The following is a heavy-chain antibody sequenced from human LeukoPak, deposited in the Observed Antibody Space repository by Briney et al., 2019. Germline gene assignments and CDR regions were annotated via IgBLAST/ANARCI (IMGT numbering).Heavy chain of an antibody. D-gene: IGHD6-13*01. CDR1: GFTFSSYA. CDR2: ISGSGGST. J-gene: IGHJ4*02. CDR3: AKVEAAADSYFDY. Sequence: GGSLRLSCAASGFTFSSYAMSWVRQAPGKGLDWVSAISGSGGSTYYADSVKGRFTISRDNSKNTLYLQMNSLRAEDTAVYYCAKVEAAADSYFDYWGQGTLVTVSS. V-gene: IGHV3-23*01.